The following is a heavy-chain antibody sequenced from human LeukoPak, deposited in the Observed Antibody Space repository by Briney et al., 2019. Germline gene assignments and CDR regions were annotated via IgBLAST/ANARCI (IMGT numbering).Heavy chain of an antibody. CDR1: GGSISSYY. J-gene: IGHJ4*02. D-gene: IGHD6-13*01. CDR3: ARLIGIAAAGIEY. V-gene: IGHV4-59*08. Sequence: SETLSLTCTVSGGSISSYYWSRIRQPPGKGLEWIGYIYYSGSTNYNPSLKSRVTISVDTSKNQFSLKLSSVTAADTAVYYCARLIGIAAAGIEYWGQGTLVTVSS. CDR2: IYYSGST.